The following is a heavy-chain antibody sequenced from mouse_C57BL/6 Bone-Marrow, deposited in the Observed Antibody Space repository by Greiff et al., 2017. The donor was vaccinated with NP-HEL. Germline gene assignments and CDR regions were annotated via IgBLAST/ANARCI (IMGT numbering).Heavy chain of an antibody. Sequence: LEESGAELVRPGASVKLSCTASGFNIKDDYMHWVKQRPEQGLEWIGWIDPENGDTEYASKFQGKATITADTSSNTAYLQLSSLTSEDTAVYYCTTGEFAYWGQGTLVTVSA. CDR3: TTGEFAY. J-gene: IGHJ3*01. CDR1: GFNIKDDY. V-gene: IGHV14-4*01. CDR2: IDPENGDT.